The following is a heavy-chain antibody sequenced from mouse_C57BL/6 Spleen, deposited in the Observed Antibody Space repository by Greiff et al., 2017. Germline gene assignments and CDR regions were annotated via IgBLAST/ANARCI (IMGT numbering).Heavy chain of an antibody. D-gene: IGHD2-3*01. J-gene: IGHJ2*01. CDR2: IRNKANGYTT. V-gene: IGHV7-3*01. CDR1: GFTFTDYY. CDR3: ARYIEIYDGTFYFDY. Sequence: EVMLVESGGGLVQPGGSLSLSCAASGFTFTDYYMSWVRQPPGKALEWLGFIRNKANGYTTEYSASVKGRFTISRDNSQSILYLQMKALRAEDSATYYCARYIEIYDGTFYFDYWGQGTTLTVSS.